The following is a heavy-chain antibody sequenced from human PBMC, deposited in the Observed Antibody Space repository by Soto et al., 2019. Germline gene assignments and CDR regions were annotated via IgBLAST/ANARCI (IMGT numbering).Heavy chain of an antibody. J-gene: IGHJ3*02. D-gene: IGHD3-22*01. V-gene: IGHV1-18*01. Sequence: QVQLVQSGAEVKKPGASVKVSCKASGYTFTSYGISWVRQAPGQGLEWMGWISAYNGNTNYAQKLQGRVTMTTDTSTSTAYMELRSLRSDDTAVYYCASPNPRTSMILESDAFDIWGQGTMVTVSS. CDR1: GYTFTSYG. CDR2: ISAYNGNT. CDR3: ASPNPRTSMILESDAFDI.